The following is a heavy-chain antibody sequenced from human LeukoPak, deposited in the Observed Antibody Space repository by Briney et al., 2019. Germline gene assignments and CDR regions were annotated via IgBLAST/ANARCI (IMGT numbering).Heavy chain of an antibody. CDR1: GYTFTSYG. CDR2: IIPIFGTA. V-gene: IGHV1-69*06. CDR3: ARDAFRGYYYDSSGYQPSYNWFDP. D-gene: IGHD3-22*01. Sequence: ASVKVSCKASGYTFTSYGISWVRQAPGQGLEWMGGIIPIFGTANYTQKFQGRVTITADKSTSTAYMELSSLRSEDTAVYYCARDAFRGYYYDSSGYQPSYNWFDPWGQGTLVTVSS. J-gene: IGHJ5*02.